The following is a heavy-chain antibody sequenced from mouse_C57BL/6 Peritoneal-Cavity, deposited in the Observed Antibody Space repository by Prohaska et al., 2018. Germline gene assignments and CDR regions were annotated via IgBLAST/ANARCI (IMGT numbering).Heavy chain of an antibody. CDR1: AFPFSGFW. D-gene: IGHD2-1*01. Sequence: EVQLFYTGVGLVQPERSRGLSCEVTAFPFSGFWIGWVEQTPWKTLDWIGIINSDGSAINYAPCIKNRFTIFRDNDKSTLYLQMSNVRSEDTATYFCMRYGNYWYFDVWGTGTTVTVSS. V-gene: IGHV11-2*01. CDR2: INSDGSAI. CDR3: MRYGNYWYFDV. J-gene: IGHJ1*03.